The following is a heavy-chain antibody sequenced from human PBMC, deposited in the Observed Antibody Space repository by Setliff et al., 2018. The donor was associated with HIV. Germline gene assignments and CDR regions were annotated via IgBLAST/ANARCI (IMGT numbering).Heavy chain of an antibody. J-gene: IGHJ4*02. CDR2: ISGSGTTT. CDR3: AKMVGGSRSSGSCYFDY. D-gene: IGHD2-15*01. V-gene: IGHV3-23*01. Sequence: PGGSLRLSCTASGFTFSAYSMNWVRQVPGKGLEWVSVISGSGTTTYYADSVKGRFTISRDNSKNTVYLQMNSLRAEDTAIYYCAKMVGGSRSSGSCYFDYWGQGTLVTVSS. CDR1: GFTFSAYS.